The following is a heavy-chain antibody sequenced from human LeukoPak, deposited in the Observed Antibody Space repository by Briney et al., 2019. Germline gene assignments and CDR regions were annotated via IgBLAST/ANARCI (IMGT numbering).Heavy chain of an antibody. CDR1: GFTFSSYG. CDR2: IWYDGSNK. J-gene: IGHJ4*02. Sequence: GGSLRPSCAASGFTFSSYGMHWVRQAPGKGLEWVAVIWYDGSNKYYADSVKGRFTISRDNSKNTLYLQMNSLRAEDTAVYYCARLGSGWGLDYWGQGTLVTVAS. D-gene: IGHD6-19*01. CDR3: ARLGSGWGLDY. V-gene: IGHV3-33*01.